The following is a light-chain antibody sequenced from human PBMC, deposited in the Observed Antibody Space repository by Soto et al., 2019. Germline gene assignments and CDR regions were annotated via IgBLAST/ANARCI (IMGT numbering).Light chain of an antibody. J-gene: IGKJ1*01. CDR3: QQYNDLILT. V-gene: IGKV3-15*01. Sequence: EIVMTQSPATLSVSPGERATLSCRASQSVDSNLAWYQQKPGQAPRLLMFGASTRATDVPARFSGSGSGTEFTLTISSLQSEDFAVYYCQQYNDLILTFGQGTKVEIK. CDR1: QSVDSN. CDR2: GAS.